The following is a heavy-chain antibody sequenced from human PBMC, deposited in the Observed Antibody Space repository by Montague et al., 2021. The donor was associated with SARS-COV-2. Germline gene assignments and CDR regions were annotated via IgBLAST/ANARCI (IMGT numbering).Heavy chain of an antibody. V-gene: IGHV4-34*01. Sequence: SETLSLTCAVYGESFSGYYRTWIRQSPGRGLEWIAEINDGGTTNYNWSLKSRVTISVDTSKNQFSLKLSSVTVADTAVYYCTRWDPQIRTLFGFRGKSANDYWGQGTLVTVSS. CDR1: GESFSGYY. CDR3: TRWDPQIRTLFGFRGKSANDY. CDR2: INDGGTT. D-gene: IGHD4-23*01. J-gene: IGHJ4*02.